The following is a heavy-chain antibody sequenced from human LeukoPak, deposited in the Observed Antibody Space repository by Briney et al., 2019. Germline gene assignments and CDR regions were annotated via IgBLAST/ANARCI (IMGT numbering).Heavy chain of an antibody. J-gene: IGHJ4*02. Sequence: PSGTLSLTCNVSGDSISSRSYYWGWIRQPPGKGLEWIGTIYFSGTTYYNPSLESRITIFLDTPKNQFSLRLRSVTAADTAVYYCARRRDVLEWFTNSPFDYWGQGTLVTVSS. D-gene: IGHD3-3*01. V-gene: IGHV4-39*01. CDR1: GDSISSRSYY. CDR2: IYFSGTT. CDR3: ARRRDVLEWFTNSPFDY.